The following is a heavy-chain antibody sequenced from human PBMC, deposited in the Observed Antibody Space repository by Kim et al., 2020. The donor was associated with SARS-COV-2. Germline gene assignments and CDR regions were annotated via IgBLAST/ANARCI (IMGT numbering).Heavy chain of an antibody. CDR1: GGSITSFH. V-gene: IGHV4-59*13. CDR2: IYHTGIT. D-gene: IGHD1-1*01. CDR3: ARTSNIQAFDI. J-gene: IGHJ3*02. Sequence: SETLSLTCTVSGGSITSFHWSWIRQPPGKGLEWIGYIYHTGITDYNPSLKIRGTISVDTSKNQFSLKLTSVTAADTAVYYCARTSNIQAFDIWGRGTMVTVSS.